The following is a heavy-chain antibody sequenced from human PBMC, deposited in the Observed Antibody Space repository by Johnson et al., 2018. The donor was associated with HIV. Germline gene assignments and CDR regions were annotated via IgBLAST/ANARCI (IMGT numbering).Heavy chain of an antibody. CDR2: ISYDGSSK. CDR3: AKGMGLSIGELSDAFHF. J-gene: IGHJ3*01. Sequence: QMQLVESGGGVVQPGRSLKLSCAASEFTFSNYAMHWVRQAPGKGLEWVAVISYDGSSKYYADSVKGRFTISRDNSKNTLNLQMNSLRPDDTAVYYCAKGMGLSIGELSDAFHFWGLGTMVTVSS. V-gene: IGHV3-30-3*01. D-gene: IGHD3-10*01. CDR1: EFTFSNYA.